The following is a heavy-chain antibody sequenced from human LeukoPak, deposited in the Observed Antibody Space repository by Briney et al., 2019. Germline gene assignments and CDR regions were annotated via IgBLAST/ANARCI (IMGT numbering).Heavy chain of an antibody. D-gene: IGHD6-19*01. J-gene: IGHJ5*02. CDR2: INPNSGGT. Sequence: ASVKVSCKASGYTFTGYYMHWVRQAPGQGLEWMGWINPNSGGTNYAQKFQGRVTMTRDTSISTAYMELSRLRSEDTAVYYCARRPLYSSGWYRSNWFDPWGQGTLVTVSS. CDR3: ARRPLYSSGWYRSNWFDP. CDR1: GYTFTGYY. V-gene: IGHV1-2*02.